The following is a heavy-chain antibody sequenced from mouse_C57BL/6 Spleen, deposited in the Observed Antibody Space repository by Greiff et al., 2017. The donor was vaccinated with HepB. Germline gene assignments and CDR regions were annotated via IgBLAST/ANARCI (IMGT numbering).Heavy chain of an antibody. CDR1: GYTFTSYW. Sequence: QVQLQQPGAELVRPGTSVKLSCKASGYTFTSYWMHWVKQRPGQGLEWIGVIDPSDSYTNYNQKFKGKATLTVDTASSTAYMQLSSLTSDDSAVYYCARDIGDYDSYAMDYWGQGTSVTVSS. CDR3: ARDIGDYDSYAMDY. D-gene: IGHD2-4*01. V-gene: IGHV1-59*01. J-gene: IGHJ4*01. CDR2: IDPSDSYT.